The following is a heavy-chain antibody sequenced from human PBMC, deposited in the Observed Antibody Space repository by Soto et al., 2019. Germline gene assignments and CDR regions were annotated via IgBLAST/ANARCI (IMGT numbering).Heavy chain of an antibody. CDR3: ATKETSFWSGYRSYWYFDL. CDR2: IYYSGST. V-gene: IGHV4-28*01. CDR1: GYSISSSNW. Sequence: QVQLQESGPGLVKPSDTLSLTCAVSGYSISSSNWWGWIRQPPGKGLEWIGYIYYSGSTYYNPSLKSRVTTSVDTSKNQFSLKLSSVTAVDTAVYYCATKETSFWSGYRSYWYFDLWGRGTLVTVSS. D-gene: IGHD3-3*01. J-gene: IGHJ2*01.